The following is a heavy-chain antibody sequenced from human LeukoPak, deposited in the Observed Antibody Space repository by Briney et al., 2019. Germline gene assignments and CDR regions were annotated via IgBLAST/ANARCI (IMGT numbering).Heavy chain of an antibody. CDR1: GGSFSGYY. Sequence: PSETLTLTCAVYGGSFSGYYWSWLRQPPGKGLEWIGEINHSGSTNYNPSLKSRLTISANTNKNNFSLTLSSVTAADTAVYYCARDAYADASESWGQGTLVSVSS. CDR3: ARDAYADASES. CDR2: INHSGST. D-gene: IGHD2-2*01. V-gene: IGHV4-34*01. J-gene: IGHJ5*02.